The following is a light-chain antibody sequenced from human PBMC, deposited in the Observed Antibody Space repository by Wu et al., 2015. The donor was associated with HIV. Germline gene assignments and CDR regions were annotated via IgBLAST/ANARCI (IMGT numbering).Light chain of an antibody. CDR1: QSINSS. V-gene: IGKV3-20*01. Sequence: LSCRASQSINSSLSXVQXKPGQAPRLSSMVHPAGPTGIPDRFSGSGSGTDFTLTITRLEPEDFAVYYCQHCDHLPYIFGQGTRLEI. J-gene: IGKJ2*01. CDR3: QHCDHLPYI. CDR2: VHP.